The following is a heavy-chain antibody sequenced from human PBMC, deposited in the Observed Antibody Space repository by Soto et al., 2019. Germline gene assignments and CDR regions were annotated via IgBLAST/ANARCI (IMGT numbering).Heavy chain of an antibody. CDR3: ARGRYCLTGRCFPNWFDS. J-gene: IGHJ5*01. CDR1: GDSISTVDYF. V-gene: IGHV4-30-4*08. D-gene: IGHD2-15*01. Sequence: QVQLLESGPGLVKPSQTLSLTCSVSGDSISTVDYFCAWIRQPPGQALEYIGYIYKSATTYYNPSFESRGAISLDTSKSQFSLNVTSVTAADTAVYFCARGRYCLTGRCFPNWFDSWGQGTLVTVSS. CDR2: IYKSATT.